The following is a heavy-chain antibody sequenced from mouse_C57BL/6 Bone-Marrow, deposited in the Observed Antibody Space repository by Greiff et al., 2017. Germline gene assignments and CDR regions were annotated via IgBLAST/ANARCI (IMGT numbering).Heavy chain of an antibody. CDR1: GYTFTSYW. D-gene: IGHD1-1*01. Sequence: QVQLQQPGAELVKPGASVKVSCKASGYTFTSYWMHWVKQRPGQGLEWIGRIHPSDSDTTYNQKFKGKATLTVDKSSSTAYMQLSSLTSGDSAVYYCAIDYYGSSYGYFDVWGTGTTVTVSS. V-gene: IGHV1-74*01. CDR3: AIDYYGSSYGYFDV. J-gene: IGHJ1*03. CDR2: IHPSDSDT.